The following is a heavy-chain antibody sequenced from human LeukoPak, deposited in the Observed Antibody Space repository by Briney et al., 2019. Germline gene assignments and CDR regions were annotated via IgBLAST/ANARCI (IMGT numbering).Heavy chain of an antibody. CDR3: AREGHSSGFAPAFDT. Sequence: GGSLRLSCAKSGSNFGASIMHWIRQAPGKGLEWVAGLSFDESSYYGGSVEGRFIISGDNSKRTLYLQMNSLKVEDTALYYCAREGHSSGFAPAFDTWGQGTMVTVSS. V-gene: IGHV3-30*04. CDR1: GSNFGASI. D-gene: IGHD6-19*01. J-gene: IGHJ3*02. CDR2: LSFDESS.